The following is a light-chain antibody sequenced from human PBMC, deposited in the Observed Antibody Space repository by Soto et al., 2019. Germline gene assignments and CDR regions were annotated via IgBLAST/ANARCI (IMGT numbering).Light chain of an antibody. CDR1: QSIGSSY. V-gene: IGKV1-39*01. CDR2: AAS. Sequence: DIHLTQSRSSPAASVGDRSTITCRASQSIGSSYLNWYQQRSSKAPYLMIYAASTFQSGVPSMFSGSASGTHFTLTKSSXQAEDFATYRCQQAYSTVCTFGPGTKVDIK. J-gene: IGKJ3*01. CDR3: QQAYSTVCT.